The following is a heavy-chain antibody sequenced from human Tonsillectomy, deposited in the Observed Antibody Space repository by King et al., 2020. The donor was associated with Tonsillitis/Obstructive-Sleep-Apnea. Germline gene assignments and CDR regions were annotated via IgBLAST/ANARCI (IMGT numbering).Heavy chain of an antibody. Sequence: QLVQSGSEFKKPGASVKVSCKASGYTFTSYALNWVRQAPGQGLELRGWVDTNTGNPTYAQGFTGRFVFSLETSVNTAYLQISSLEAEDTAVYYCAREQADDFWSGYSFYFDYWGQGTLVTVSS. V-gene: IGHV7-4-1*02. CDR3: AREQADDFWSGYSFYFDY. J-gene: IGHJ4*02. CDR1: GYTFTSYA. D-gene: IGHD3-3*01. CDR2: VDTNTGNP.